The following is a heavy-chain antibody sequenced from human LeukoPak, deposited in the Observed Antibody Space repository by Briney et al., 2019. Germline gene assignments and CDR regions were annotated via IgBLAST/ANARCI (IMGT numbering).Heavy chain of an antibody. V-gene: IGHV5-51*01. J-gene: IGHJ4*02. D-gene: IGHD5-18*01. CDR3: ASTRSWHRYGYGY. CDR2: NHPGDSDT. Sequence: GESLKISCKASGYSFTSYSIGWVRQMPGKGLEWMGINHPGDSDTRYSPSFEGQVTISADKSISTAYLQWSSLKASDTAMYYCASTRSWHRYGYGYWGQGTLVTVSS. CDR1: GYSFTSYS.